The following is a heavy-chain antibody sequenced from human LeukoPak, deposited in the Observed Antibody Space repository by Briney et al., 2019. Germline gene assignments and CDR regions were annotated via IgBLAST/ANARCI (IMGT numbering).Heavy chain of an antibody. V-gene: IGHV4-4*07. CDR3: ARCLKRVAVAGPPYSTWFDP. D-gene: IGHD6-19*01. Sequence: SETLSLTCTVSGGSISSYYWSWIRQPAGKGLEWIGRIYTSGSTNYNPSLKSRVTISVDTSKNQFPLKLSSVTAADTAVYYCARCLKRVAVAGPPYSTWFDPWGQGTLVTVSS. CDR1: GGSISSYY. CDR2: IYTSGST. J-gene: IGHJ5*02.